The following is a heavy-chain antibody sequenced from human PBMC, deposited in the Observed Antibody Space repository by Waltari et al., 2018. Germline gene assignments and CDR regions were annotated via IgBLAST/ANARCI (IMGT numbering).Heavy chain of an antibody. CDR3: ARDRSSSWYRGAFDI. J-gene: IGHJ3*02. CDR2: IYHSGST. V-gene: IGHV4-38-2*02. CDR1: GYSISSGYY. Sequence: QVQLQESGPGLVKPSETLSLTCAVSGYSISSGYYWGWIRQPPGKGLEWIGSIYHSGSTYYNPSLKSRVTISVDTSKNQFPLKLSSVTAADTAVYYCARDRSSSWYRGAFDIWGQGTMVTVSS. D-gene: IGHD6-13*01.